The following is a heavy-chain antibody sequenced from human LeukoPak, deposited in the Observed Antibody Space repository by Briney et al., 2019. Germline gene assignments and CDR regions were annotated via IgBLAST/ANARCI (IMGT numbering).Heavy chain of an antibody. J-gene: IGHJ4*02. Sequence: PSETLSLTCAVYGGSFSGYYWSWIRQPPGKGLEWIGEIYHSGSTNYNPSLKSRVTISVDKSKNQFSLKLSSVTAADTAVYYCARRGIVGIDYWGQGTLVTVSS. CDR2: IYHSGST. D-gene: IGHD1-26*01. CDR1: GGSFSGYY. CDR3: ARRGIVGIDY. V-gene: IGHV4-34*01.